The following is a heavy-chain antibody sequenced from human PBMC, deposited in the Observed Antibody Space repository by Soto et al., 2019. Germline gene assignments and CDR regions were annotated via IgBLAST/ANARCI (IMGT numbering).Heavy chain of an antibody. Sequence: SETLSLTCAVYGGSFSGYYWSWIRQPPGKGLEWIGEINHSGSTNYNPSLKSRVTISVDTSKNQFSLKLSSVTAADTAVYYCARASVRLLWCGEFDAFDIWGQGTMVTVSS. CDR3: ARASVRLLWCGEFDAFDI. V-gene: IGHV4-34*01. CDR1: GGSFSGYY. CDR2: INHSGST. J-gene: IGHJ3*02. D-gene: IGHD3-10*01.